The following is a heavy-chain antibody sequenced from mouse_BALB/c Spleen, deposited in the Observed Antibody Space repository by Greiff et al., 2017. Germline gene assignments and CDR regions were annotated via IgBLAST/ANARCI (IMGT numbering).Heavy chain of an antibody. J-gene: IGHJ2*01. D-gene: IGHD1-2*01. CDR3: ARDYGRDY. CDR2: IDPANGNT. Sequence: EVKLVESGAELVKPGASVKLSCTASGFNIKDTYMHWVKQRPEQGLEWIGRIDPANGNTKYDPKFQGKATITADTSSNTAYLQLSSLTSEDTAVYYCARDYGRDYWGQGTTLTVSS. V-gene: IGHV14-3*02. CDR1: GFNIKDTY.